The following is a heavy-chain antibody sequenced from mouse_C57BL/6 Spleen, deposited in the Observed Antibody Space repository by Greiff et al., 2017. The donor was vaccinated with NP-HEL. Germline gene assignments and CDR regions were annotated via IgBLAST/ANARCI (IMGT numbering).Heavy chain of an antibody. Sequence: QVQLQQPGAELVKPGASVKMSCKASGYTFTSYWITWVKQRPGQGLEWIGDIYPGSGSTNYNEKFKSKATLTVDTSSSTAYMQLSSLTSEDSAVYYCAKEYYGSSRGFAYWGQGTLVTVSA. CDR2: IYPGSGST. CDR1: GYTFTSYW. J-gene: IGHJ3*01. D-gene: IGHD1-1*01. CDR3: AKEYYGSSRGFAY. V-gene: IGHV1-55*01.